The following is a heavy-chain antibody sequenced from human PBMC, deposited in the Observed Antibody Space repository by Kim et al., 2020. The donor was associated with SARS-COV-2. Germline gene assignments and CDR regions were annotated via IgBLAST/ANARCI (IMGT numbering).Heavy chain of an antibody. V-gene: IGHV3-21*01. J-gene: IGHJ4*02. CDR2: ISSSSSYI. CDR1: GFTFSSYS. CDR3: ASSWEPRPYYFDY. D-gene: IGHD1-26*01. Sequence: GGSLRLSCAASGFTFSSYSMNWVRQAPGKGLEWVSSISSSSSYIYYADSVKGRFTISRDNAKNSLYLQMNSLRAEDTAVYYCASSWEPRPYYFDYWGQGTLVTVSS.